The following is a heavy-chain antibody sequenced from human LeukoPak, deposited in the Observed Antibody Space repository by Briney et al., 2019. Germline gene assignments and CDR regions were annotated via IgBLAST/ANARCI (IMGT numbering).Heavy chain of an antibody. V-gene: IGHV3-23*01. D-gene: IGHD2-2*01. CDR1: GFTFSSYA. CDR2: ISGSGGST. Sequence: GGSLRLSCAASGFTFSSYAMSWVRQAPGKGLEWVSAISGSGGSTYYADSVKGRFTISRDNSKNTLYLQMNSLRAEDTAVYYCAMQDIVVVPAAHDYWGQGTLVTVSS. CDR3: AMQDIVVVPAAHDY. J-gene: IGHJ4*02.